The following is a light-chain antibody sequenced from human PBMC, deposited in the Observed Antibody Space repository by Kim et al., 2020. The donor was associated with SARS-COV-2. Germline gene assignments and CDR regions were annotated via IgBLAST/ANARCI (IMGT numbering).Light chain of an antibody. Sequence: GHSITVSGSETSSDVGGHEHVSWFQQYAGKAPKLIIYNVTRRPSGVSSRFSGSKSDNTASLAISGLQADDEADYYCISYTTSGAWVFGGGTQLTVL. CDR1: SSDVGGHEH. CDR2: NVT. CDR3: ISYTTSGAWV. J-gene: IGLJ7*01. V-gene: IGLV2-14*03.